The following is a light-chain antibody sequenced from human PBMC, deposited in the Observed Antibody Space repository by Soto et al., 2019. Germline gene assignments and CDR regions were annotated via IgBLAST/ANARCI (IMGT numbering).Light chain of an antibody. CDR1: SSDVGTYNH. CDR3: SSHASGSTLI. Sequence: QSALTQTASVSGSPGQSTTISCTGTSSDVGTYNHISWYQQHPGKAPKLMIYDVTSRPSGVSNRFSGSKSGDTASLTISGLQAEDEADYYCSSHASGSTLIFGGGTKLTVL. CDR2: DVT. J-gene: IGLJ2*01. V-gene: IGLV2-14*03.